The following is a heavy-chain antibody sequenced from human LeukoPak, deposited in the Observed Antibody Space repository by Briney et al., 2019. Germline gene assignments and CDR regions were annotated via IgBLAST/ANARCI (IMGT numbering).Heavy chain of an antibody. CDR2: IKQDGSEK. CDR1: GFTFSSYW. D-gene: IGHD2-8*01. V-gene: IGHV3-7*01. J-gene: IGHJ3*02. Sequence: GGSLRPSCVASGFTFSSYWMTWVRQAPGKGLEWVANIKQDGSEKYYVDSVKGRFTISRDKPKNALYLQMNSLRAEDTAVYYCARAGMVYAIDAFDIWGQGTMVTVSS. CDR3: ARAGMVYAIDAFDI.